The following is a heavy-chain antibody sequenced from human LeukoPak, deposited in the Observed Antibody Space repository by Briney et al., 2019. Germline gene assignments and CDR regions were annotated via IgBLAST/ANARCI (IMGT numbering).Heavy chain of an antibody. J-gene: IGHJ3*02. CDR3: ARDPTTVTKGLDI. Sequence: SETLSLTCTVSGDSFTSHYWTWVRQSPGRGLEWIGYVSYIGSTNYNPSLKSRVTISVDTSKNQFSLKLSSVTASDTAVYYCARDPTTVTKGLDIWGQGTMVTVSS. CDR1: GDSFTSHY. V-gene: IGHV4-59*11. CDR2: VSYIGST. D-gene: IGHD4-17*01.